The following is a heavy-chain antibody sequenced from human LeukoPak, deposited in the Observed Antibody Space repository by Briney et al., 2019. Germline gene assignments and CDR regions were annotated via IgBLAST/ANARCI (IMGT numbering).Heavy chain of an antibody. CDR2: IWYDGINK. Sequence: GGSLRLSCAAPAITFSDHAMSWFRQAPGKGLEWVAVIWYDGINKFHADSVRGRFTISRDNSKNTVYLQMNSLRAEDTAVYYCTRERKSGIAAFDYWGQGTLVTVSS. CDR1: AITFSDHA. D-gene: IGHD6-13*01. J-gene: IGHJ4*02. CDR3: TRERKSGIAAFDY. V-gene: IGHV3-33*08.